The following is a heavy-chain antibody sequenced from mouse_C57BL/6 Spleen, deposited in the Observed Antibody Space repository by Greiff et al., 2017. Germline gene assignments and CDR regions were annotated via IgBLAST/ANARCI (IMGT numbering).Heavy chain of an antibody. CDR2: IAPSDSET. J-gene: IGHJ1*03. CDR3: TRRDDYEYCDV. CDR1: GYTFTSYW. Sequence: QVQLQQPGAELVRPGSSVKLSCKASGYTFTSYWMHWVKQRPIQGLDWIGNIAPSDSETHYNQKFKDKATLTEDKSSSTDYIQLSSLTSEDATVYYCTRRDDYEYCDVWGTGTAVTDSS. D-gene: IGHD2-4*01. V-gene: IGHV1-52*01.